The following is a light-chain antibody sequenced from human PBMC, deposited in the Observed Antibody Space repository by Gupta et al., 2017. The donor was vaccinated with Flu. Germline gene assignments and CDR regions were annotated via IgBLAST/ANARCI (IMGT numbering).Light chain of an antibody. Sequence: DIQMTQSPSSLSASVGDRVTITCQASEDITTYLNWYQQRPGKAPKLLIYDACKLKTGVPSRFSGSGSGTDFIFTISNLQSEDFATYYCQQDDQLPVTFGRGTKVDIK. J-gene: IGKJ3*01. CDR3: QQDDQLPVT. CDR1: EDITTY. V-gene: IGKV1-33*01. CDR2: DAC.